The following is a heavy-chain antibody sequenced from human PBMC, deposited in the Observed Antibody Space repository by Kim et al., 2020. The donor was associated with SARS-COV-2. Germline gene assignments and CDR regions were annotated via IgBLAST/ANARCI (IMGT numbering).Heavy chain of an antibody. CDR3: ARVGGDYKGFDY. V-gene: IGHV4-34*01. Sequence: SETLSLTCAVYGGSFSGYYWSWIRQPPGKGLEWIGEINHSGSTNYNPSLKSRVTISVDTSKNQFSLKLSSVTAADTAVYYCARVGGDYKGFDYWGQGTLVTVSS. J-gene: IGHJ4*02. CDR1: GGSFSGYY. CDR2: INHSGST. D-gene: IGHD2-21*02.